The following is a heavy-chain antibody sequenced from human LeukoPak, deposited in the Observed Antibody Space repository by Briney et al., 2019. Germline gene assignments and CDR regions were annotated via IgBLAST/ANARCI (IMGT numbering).Heavy chain of an antibody. CDR3: ARGPHGYSGYDALDY. V-gene: IGHV1-69*01. Sequence: ASVQVSCKASGGISSSYAFSWVGQAPGRGREWMGGIIPIFGTANYAQKFKGRVTITADESTSTAYMELSSLRSEDTAVYYCARGPHGYSGYDALDYWGQGTLVTVSS. D-gene: IGHD5-12*01. CDR2: IIPIFGTA. CDR1: GGISSSYA. J-gene: IGHJ4*02.